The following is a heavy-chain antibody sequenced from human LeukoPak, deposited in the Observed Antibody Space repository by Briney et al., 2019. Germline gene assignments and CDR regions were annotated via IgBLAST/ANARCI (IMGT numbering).Heavy chain of an antibody. CDR1: GYSFTSYW. J-gene: IGHJ6*03. V-gene: IGHV5-51*01. D-gene: IGHD6-19*01. CDR3: ARQHSSGWNYYYYMDV. CDR2: IYPGDSDT. Sequence: GESLQISCQGSGYSFTSYWIGWVRQMPGKGLEWMGIIYPGDSDTRYSPSFQGQVTISADKSVSTAYLQWSSLKASDTAMYYCARQHSSGWNYYYYMDVWGKGTTVTVSS.